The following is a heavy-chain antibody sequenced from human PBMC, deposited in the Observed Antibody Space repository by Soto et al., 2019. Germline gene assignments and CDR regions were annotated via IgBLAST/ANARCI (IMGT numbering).Heavy chain of an antibody. CDR1: GDSVSSNKAA. CDR3: ARDSQRANPSFFDY. J-gene: IGHJ4*02. CDR2: RYYRSNWYT. Sequence: SQTLSLTGAISGDSVSSNKAAWNWIRQSPSRGLEWLGRRYYRSNWYTDYAASVKGRININPDTSKNQFSLQLNSVSPEDTAVYYCARDSQRANPSFFDYWGQGILVTVSS. V-gene: IGHV6-1*01. D-gene: IGHD1-26*01.